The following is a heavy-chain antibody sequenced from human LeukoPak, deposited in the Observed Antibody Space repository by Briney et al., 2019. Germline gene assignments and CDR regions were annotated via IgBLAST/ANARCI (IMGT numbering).Heavy chain of an antibody. V-gene: IGHV3-30*18. CDR1: GFSFSSYG. Sequence: PGGSLRLSCAASGFSFSSYGMQWVRQAPGKGLEWVAVISYDGSNGYYADSVKGRFTISRDNAKNSLYLQMNSLRAEDTAVYYCAELGITMIGGVWGKGTTVTISS. D-gene: IGHD3-10*02. CDR2: ISYDGSNG. CDR3: AELGITMIGGV. J-gene: IGHJ6*04.